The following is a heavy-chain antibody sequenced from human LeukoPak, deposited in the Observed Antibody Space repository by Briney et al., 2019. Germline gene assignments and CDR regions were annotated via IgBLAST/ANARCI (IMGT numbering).Heavy chain of an antibody. Sequence: GGSLRLSCAASGFTFSSYWMHWVRQAPGKGLVWVSRINSDGSSTSYADSVEGRFTISRDNAKNTLYLQMNSLRAEDTAVYYCAREGGYSYGPKDYWGQGTLVTVSP. CDR1: GFTFSSYW. J-gene: IGHJ4*02. CDR3: AREGGYSYGPKDY. V-gene: IGHV3-74*01. D-gene: IGHD5-18*01. CDR2: INSDGSST.